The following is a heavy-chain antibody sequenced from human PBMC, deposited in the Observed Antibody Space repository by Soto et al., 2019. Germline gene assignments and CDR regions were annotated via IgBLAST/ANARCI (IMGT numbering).Heavy chain of an antibody. V-gene: IGHV3-23*01. D-gene: IGHD4-17*01. Sequence: PGGSLRLSCAASGFTFSSYAMSWVRQAPGKGLEWVSAISGSGGSTYYADSVKGRFTISRDNSKNTLYLQMNSLRAEDTAVYYCAKDASAHRIMTTVTTEFGYWGQGTLVTVSS. CDR2: ISGSGGST. CDR1: GFTFSSYA. J-gene: IGHJ4*02. CDR3: AKDASAHRIMTTVTTEFGY.